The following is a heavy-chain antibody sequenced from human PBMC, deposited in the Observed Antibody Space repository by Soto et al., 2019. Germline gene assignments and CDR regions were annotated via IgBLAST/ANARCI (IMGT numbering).Heavy chain of an antibody. CDR3: ARGPFWSGPHYYYSGMDV. J-gene: IGHJ6*02. CDR1: GGSISSGDYY. CDR2: IYYSGST. V-gene: IGHV4-30-4*01. D-gene: IGHD3-3*01. Sequence: SETLSLTCTVSGGSISSGDYYWSWIRQPPGKGLEWIGYIYYSGSTYYNPSLKSRVTISVDTSKNQFSLKLSSVTAADTAVYSCARGPFWSGPHYYYSGMDVWGQGTTVTVSS.